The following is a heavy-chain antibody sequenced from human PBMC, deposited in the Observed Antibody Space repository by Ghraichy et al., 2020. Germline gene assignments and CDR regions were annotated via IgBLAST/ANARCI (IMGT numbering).Heavy chain of an antibody. CDR2: IIPIFGTA. D-gene: IGHD2-2*01. V-gene: IGHV1-69*13. J-gene: IGHJ3*02. Sequence: SVKVSCKASGGTFSSYAISWVRQAPGQGLEWMGGIIPIFGTANYAQKFQGRVTITADESTSTAYMELSSLRSEDTAVYYCARASGFLGYCSSTSCPPHIWGQGTMVTVSS. CDR3: ARASGFLGYCSSTSCPPHI. CDR1: GGTFSSYA.